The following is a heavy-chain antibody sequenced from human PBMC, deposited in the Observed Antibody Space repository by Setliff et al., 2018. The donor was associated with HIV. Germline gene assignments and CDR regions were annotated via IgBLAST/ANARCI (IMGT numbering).Heavy chain of an antibody. D-gene: IGHD3-22*01. CDR3: ARRHYYDSSGSTKGYYFDY. Sequence: SETLSLTCTVSGGSISSGSYYWSWIRQPPGKGLEWIGSIYHSGSTYYNPSLKSRVTISVDTSKNQFSLKLSSVTAADTAVYYCARRHYYDSSGSTKGYYFDYWGQGTLVTVSS. CDR1: GGSISSGSYY. CDR2: IYHSGST. J-gene: IGHJ4*02. V-gene: IGHV4-39*01.